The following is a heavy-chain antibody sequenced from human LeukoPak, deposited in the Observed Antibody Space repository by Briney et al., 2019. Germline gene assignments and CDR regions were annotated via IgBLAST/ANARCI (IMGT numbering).Heavy chain of an antibody. CDR2: ISAETT. J-gene: IGHJ4*02. D-gene: IGHD3-10*01. CDR1: GFTFSNYA. Sequence: GSLRLSCAASGFTFSNYAMSWVRQAPGKGLEWVSAISAETTYYADSVKGRFTISRDNSKNTLYLQMDSLTTADTAVYYCAKGSSASGVWGQGTLVTVSS. V-gene: IGHV3-23*01. CDR3: AKGSSASGV.